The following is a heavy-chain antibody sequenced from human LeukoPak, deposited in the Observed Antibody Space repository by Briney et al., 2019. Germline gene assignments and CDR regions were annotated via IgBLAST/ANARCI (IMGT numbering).Heavy chain of an antibody. CDR2: IYYSGST. Sequence: SETLSLTCTVSGGSISSNTYYWGWIRQPPGKGLEWIGSIYYSGSTYYNPSLKSRVTISVDTSKNQFSLRLSSVTAADTAVYYCTRDRIKGWDSSGYHYAFDIWGQGTMVTVSS. CDR3: TRDRIKGWDSSGYHYAFDI. J-gene: IGHJ3*02. CDR1: GGSISSNTYY. D-gene: IGHD3-22*01. V-gene: IGHV4-39*07.